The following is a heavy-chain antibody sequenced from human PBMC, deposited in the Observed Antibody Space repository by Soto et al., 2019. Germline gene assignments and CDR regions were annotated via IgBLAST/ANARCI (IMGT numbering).Heavy chain of an antibody. D-gene: IGHD2-15*01. CDR3: ARGGVVVAAPFDY. J-gene: IGHJ4*02. CDR1: GGSISSGPYS. V-gene: IGHV4-30-2*01. Sequence: LSLTCTVSGGSISSGPYSWSWIRQPPGKGLEWIGYIYHTGSTYYNPSLKSRVTISVDRSKSQFSLKLSSVTAADTAVYYCARGGVVVAAPFDYWGQGTLVTVSS. CDR2: IYHTGST.